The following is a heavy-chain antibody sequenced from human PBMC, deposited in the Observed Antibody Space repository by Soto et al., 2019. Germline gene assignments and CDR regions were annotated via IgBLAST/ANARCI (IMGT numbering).Heavy chain of an antibody. CDR2: ISGTGGST. J-gene: IGHJ4*02. V-gene: IGHV3-23*01. D-gene: IGHD3-22*01. CDR3: AKEMTSGYYLFDY. CDR1: GFIFQDYA. Sequence: GGSLRLSCAASGFIFQDYAMSWVRQAPGKGLEWVSTISGTGGSTYYPDSVKGRFTISRDNSKNTVYLQMNSLRAEDAAVYYCAKEMTSGYYLFDYWGQGTLVTVSS.